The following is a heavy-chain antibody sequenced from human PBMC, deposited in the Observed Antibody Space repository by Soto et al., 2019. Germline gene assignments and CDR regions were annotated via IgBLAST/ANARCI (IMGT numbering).Heavy chain of an antibody. D-gene: IGHD4-17*01. V-gene: IGHV1-46*03. Sequence: ASVKVSCKASGYTFTIYYMHWVLQAPGQGLEWMGIINPSGGSTSYAQKFQGRVTMTRDTSTSTVYMELSSLRSEDTAVYYCARDGPHYYGDYVGPPDYWGQGTLVTVS. CDR3: ARDGPHYYGDYVGPPDY. CDR2: INPSGGST. CDR1: GYTFTIYY. J-gene: IGHJ4*02.